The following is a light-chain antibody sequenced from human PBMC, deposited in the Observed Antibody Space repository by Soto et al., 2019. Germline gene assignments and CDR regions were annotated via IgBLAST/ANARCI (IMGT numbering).Light chain of an antibody. V-gene: IGKV3-15*01. CDR2: AAS. J-gene: IGKJ1*01. Sequence: EIVMTQSSATLSVSPGEITTLSFSPSQSVGNNLAWYQQKPGQAPRLLIYAASTRATGIPVRFSGSGSETEFTLTIRSLQSEDFALYYCHQYNNWPWTFGQGTKVDIK. CDR3: HQYNNWPWT. CDR1: QSVGNN.